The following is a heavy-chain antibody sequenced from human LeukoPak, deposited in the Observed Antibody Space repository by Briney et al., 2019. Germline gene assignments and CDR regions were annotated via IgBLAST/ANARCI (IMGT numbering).Heavy chain of an antibody. CDR1: GFTFSSYS. J-gene: IGHJ5*02. D-gene: IGHD6-6*01. CDR3: ASSRASRPDWFDP. V-gene: IGHV3-21*01. Sequence: PGGSLRLSCAASGFTFSSYSMNWVRQAPGKGLEWVSSITSSSSHIFYADSVMGRCTISRDNAKKSLYLQMNSLRAEDTAVYYCASSRASRPDWFDPWGQGTLVTVSS. CDR2: ITSSSSHI.